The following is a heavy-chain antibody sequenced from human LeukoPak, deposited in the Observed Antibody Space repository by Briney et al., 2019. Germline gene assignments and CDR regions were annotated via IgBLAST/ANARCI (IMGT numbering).Heavy chain of an antibody. J-gene: IGHJ3*02. V-gene: IGHV4-30-4*08. CDR2: IYYSGST. CDR1: GGSISSGDYY. CDR3: ARGESTEAFDI. Sequence: PSKTLSLTCTVSGGSISSGDYYWSWIRQPPGKGLEWIGYIYYSGSTYYNPSLKSRVTISVDTSKNQFSLKLSSVTAADTAVYYCARGESTEAFDIWGQGTMVTVSS.